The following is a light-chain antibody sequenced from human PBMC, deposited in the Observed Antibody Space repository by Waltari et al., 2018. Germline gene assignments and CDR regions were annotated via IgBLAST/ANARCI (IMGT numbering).Light chain of an antibody. CDR2: HTS. Sequence: EIVLTQPPGPLSLSPGERATLACRASQSVGRYLACYQQRPGQAPRLLLYHTSIRATGIPDRFSGSGYGTDFRLTISRLEPEYSAVYYCQKYDFLPATFGQGTTVEIK. J-gene: IGKJ1*01. CDR3: QKYDFLPAT. V-gene: IGKV3-20*01. CDR1: QSVGRY.